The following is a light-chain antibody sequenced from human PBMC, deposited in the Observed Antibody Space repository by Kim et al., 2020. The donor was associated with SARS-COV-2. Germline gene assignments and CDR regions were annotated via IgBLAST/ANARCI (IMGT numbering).Light chain of an antibody. V-gene: IGLV2-8*01. CDR2: EVS. Sequence: LSVTIPCTGTSSDVGGYNYVSWYQQHPGKAPKLMIYEVSKRPSGVPDRFSGSKSGNTASLTVSGLQAEDEADYYCTSYAGSNREVFGGGTQLTVL. CDR1: SSDVGGYNY. J-gene: IGLJ2*01. CDR3: TSYAGSNREV.